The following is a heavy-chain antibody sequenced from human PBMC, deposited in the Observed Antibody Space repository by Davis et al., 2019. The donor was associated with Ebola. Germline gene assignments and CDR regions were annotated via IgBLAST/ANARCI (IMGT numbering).Heavy chain of an antibody. J-gene: IGHJ4*02. D-gene: IGHD1-7*01. CDR3: ARSLELPFDY. Sequence: GESLKISCAASGFSFSYNSMNWIRQAPGKGLEWIAYIDSGSSTIYYADSVKGRFTISRDNAKNSVYLQMNSLRHEDTAVYFCARSLELPFDYWGQGTLVTVSS. CDR2: IDSGSSTI. V-gene: IGHV3-48*02. CDR1: GFSFSYNS.